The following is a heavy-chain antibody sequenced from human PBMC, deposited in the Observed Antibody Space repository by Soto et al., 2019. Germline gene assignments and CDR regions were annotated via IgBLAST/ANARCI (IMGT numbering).Heavy chain of an antibody. CDR1: GYSISSGYY. Sequence: PSETLSLTCAVSGYSISSGYYWGWIRQPPGXGLEWIGSIYHSGSTYYNPSLKSRVTISVDTSKNQFSLKLSSVTAADTAVYYCAVSVETGPSPGFLCFDYWGQGTLVTVSS. V-gene: IGHV4-38-2*01. CDR3: AVSVETGPSPGFLCFDY. J-gene: IGHJ4*02. CDR2: IYHSGST.